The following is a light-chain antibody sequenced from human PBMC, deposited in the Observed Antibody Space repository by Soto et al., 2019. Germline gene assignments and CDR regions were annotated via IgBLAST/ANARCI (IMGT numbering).Light chain of an antibody. Sequence: EIGMTQSPATLSVSPGERATLSCRASQSVSSNLAWYQQKPGQAPRLLIYSASTRATGIPARFSGSGSGTEFTLAISSLQSEDFAVYYCQQYNNWPLFGQGTR. CDR2: SAS. CDR3: QQYNNWPL. J-gene: IGKJ5*01. CDR1: QSVSSN. V-gene: IGKV3-15*01.